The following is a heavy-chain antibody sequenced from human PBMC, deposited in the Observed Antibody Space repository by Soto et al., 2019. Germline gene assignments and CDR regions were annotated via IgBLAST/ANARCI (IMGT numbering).Heavy chain of an antibody. CDR1: GFTFSSYA. V-gene: IGHV3-23*01. CDR3: AKADTDYGTFDY. J-gene: IGHJ4*02. Sequence: PGGSLRLSCAAYGFTFSSYAMSWVRQAPGKGLEWVSAISGSGGSTYYADSVKGRFTISRDNSKNTLYLQMNSLRAEDTAVYYCAKADTDYGTFDYWGQGTLVTVSS. D-gene: IGHD4-17*01. CDR2: ISGSGGST.